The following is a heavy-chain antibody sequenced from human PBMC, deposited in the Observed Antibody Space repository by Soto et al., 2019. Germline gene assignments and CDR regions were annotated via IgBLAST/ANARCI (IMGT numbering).Heavy chain of an antibody. V-gene: IGHV4-39*07. CDR1: GGAIRNRNDC. J-gene: IGHJ6*02. D-gene: IGHD4-17*01. Sequence: SETLSLTCSVSGGAIRNRNDCWNCHRQQPGKGREWIGEINHSGSTNYNPSLKSRVTTSVDTSKNQFSLKLSSVTAADTAVYYCARLTRVTTSVYYYGMDVWGQGTTVTVSS. CDR2: INHSGST. CDR3: ARLTRVTTSVYYYGMDV.